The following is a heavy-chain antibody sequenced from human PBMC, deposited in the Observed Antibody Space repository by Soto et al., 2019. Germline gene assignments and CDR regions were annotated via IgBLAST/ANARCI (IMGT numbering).Heavy chain of an antibody. D-gene: IGHD1-26*01. CDR1: GYSFTSYW. CDR3: ARQNPGIVGARPTPYYYGMDV. V-gene: IGHV5-10-1*01. CDR2: IDPSDSYT. J-gene: IGHJ6*02. Sequence: HGESLKISCKGSGYSFTSYWISWVRQMPGKGLEWMGRIDPSDSYTNYSPSFQGHVTISADKSISTAYLQWSSLKASDTAMYYCARQNPGIVGARPTPYYYGMDVWGQGTTVTVSS.